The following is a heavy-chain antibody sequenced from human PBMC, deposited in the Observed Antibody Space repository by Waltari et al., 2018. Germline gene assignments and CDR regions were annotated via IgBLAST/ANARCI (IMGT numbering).Heavy chain of an antibody. CDR1: GFTFGDYA. J-gene: IGHJ4*02. V-gene: IGHV3-49*03. CDR2: IGSKAYGGTT. CDR3: RGDIAAAGRVFDY. D-gene: IGHD6-13*01. Sequence: EVQLVESGGGLVQPGRSLRLSCTASGFTFGDYAMSWFRQAPGKGLEWVGFIGSKAYGGTTEYAASVKGRFTISRDDSKSIAYLQMNSLKTEDTAVYYCRGDIAAAGRVFDYWGQGTLVTVSS.